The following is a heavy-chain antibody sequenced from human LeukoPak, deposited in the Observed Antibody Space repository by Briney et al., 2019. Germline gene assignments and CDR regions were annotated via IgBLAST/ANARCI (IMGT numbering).Heavy chain of an antibody. CDR1: GYTFTGYY. V-gene: IGHV1-2*02. J-gene: IGHJ4*02. CDR2: INPNSGGT. D-gene: IGHD6-19*01. CDR3: ARDSSGWYRRFDY. Sequence: GASVKVSCKASGYTFTGYYMHWVRQAPGQGLEWMGWINPNSGGTNYAQKFQGRVTITADKSTSTAYMELSSLRSEDTAVYYCARDSSGWYRRFDYWGQGTLVTVSS.